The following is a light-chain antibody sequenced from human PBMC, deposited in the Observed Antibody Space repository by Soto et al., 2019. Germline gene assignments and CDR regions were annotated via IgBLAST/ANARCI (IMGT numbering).Light chain of an antibody. CDR1: QGISSW. CDR3: QQANSFPLT. Sequence: DIQMTQSPSSVSASVGERVTITCRASQGISSWVAWYQQKPRKAPKLLIYAASSLQSGVPSRFSGSGSGTACTITISSLQPEDFATYYCQQANSFPLTFGGGTKVEIK. V-gene: IGKV1-12*01. CDR2: AAS. J-gene: IGKJ4*01.